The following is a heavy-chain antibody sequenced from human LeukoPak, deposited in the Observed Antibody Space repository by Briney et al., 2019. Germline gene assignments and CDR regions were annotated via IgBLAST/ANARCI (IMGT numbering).Heavy chain of an antibody. CDR1: GGSISSRNYY. CDR3: ARGAGDGGNSDYYMDV. Sequence: SETLSLTCTVSGGSISSRNYYWGWIRQPPGKGLEWIGSVYYSGSTYYNPSLKSRVTISLDTSKNQFSLKLSSVTAADTAVYYCARGAGDGGNSDYYMDVWGKGTTVTISS. CDR2: VYYSGST. V-gene: IGHV4-39*07. J-gene: IGHJ6*03. D-gene: IGHD4-23*01.